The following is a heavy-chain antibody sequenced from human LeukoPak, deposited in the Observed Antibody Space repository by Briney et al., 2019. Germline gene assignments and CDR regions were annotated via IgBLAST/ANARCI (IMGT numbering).Heavy chain of an antibody. CDR2: ISAYNGNT. Sequence: ASVKVSCKASGYTFTSYAINWVRQAPGQGLEWMGWISAYNGNTHYAQKLQDRVTMTTDTSTSTVYMELRSLRSDDTAVYYCARASGDYEGDLDYWGQGTLVSVSS. CDR1: GYTFTSYA. J-gene: IGHJ4*02. D-gene: IGHD4-17*01. CDR3: ARASGDYEGDLDY. V-gene: IGHV1-18*01.